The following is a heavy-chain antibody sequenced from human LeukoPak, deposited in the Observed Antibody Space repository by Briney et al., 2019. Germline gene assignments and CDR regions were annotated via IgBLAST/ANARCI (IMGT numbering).Heavy chain of an antibody. CDR2: ISAYNSNT. CDR1: GYTFTSYG. CDR3: ARGPPFVVVTAHFDY. D-gene: IGHD2-21*02. Sequence: GASVKVSCKASGYTFTSYGISWVRQAPGQGLEWMGWISAYNSNTNYAQKLQGRVTMTTDTSTSTAYMELRSLRSDDTAVYYCARGPPFVVVTAHFDYWGQGTLVTVSS. V-gene: IGHV1-18*01. J-gene: IGHJ4*02.